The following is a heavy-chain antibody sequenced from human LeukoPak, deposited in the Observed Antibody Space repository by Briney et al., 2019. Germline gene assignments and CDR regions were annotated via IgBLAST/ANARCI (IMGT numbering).Heavy chain of an antibody. CDR3: ARGRNYEKYGSGSYPPSFFDY. CDR1: GYSISSGYY. D-gene: IGHD3-10*01. V-gene: IGHV4-38-2*02. Sequence: SSETLSLTCTVSGYSISSGYYWDWIRQPPGKGLEWIGTLSHSGSSYYNPSLKSRVTISVDTSKNQFSLKLSSVTAADTAVYYCARGRNYEKYGSGSYPPSFFDYWGQGTLVTVSS. CDR2: LSHSGSS. J-gene: IGHJ4*02.